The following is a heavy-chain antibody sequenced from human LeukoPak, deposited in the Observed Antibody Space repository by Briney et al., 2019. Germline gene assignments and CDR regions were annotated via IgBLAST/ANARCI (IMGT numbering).Heavy chain of an antibody. D-gene: IGHD3-3*01. CDR3: ARYYDFWSGYQNWFDP. V-gene: IGHV4-38-2*02. Sequence: SETLSLTCTVSGYSISSGYYWGWIRQPPGKGLEWIGSIYHSGSPYYNPSLKSRVTISVDTSKNQFSLKLSSVTAADTAVYYCARYYDFWSGYQNWFDPWGQGTLVTVSS. J-gene: IGHJ5*02. CDR2: IYHSGSP. CDR1: GYSISSGYY.